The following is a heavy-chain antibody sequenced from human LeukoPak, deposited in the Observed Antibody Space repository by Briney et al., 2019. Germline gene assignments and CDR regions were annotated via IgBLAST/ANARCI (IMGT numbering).Heavy chain of an antibody. V-gene: IGHV1-69*13. CDR3: ARAPYYDILTGIYYYYMDV. CDR1: GGTFSSYA. J-gene: IGHJ6*03. CDR2: INPIFGTA. Sequence: ASVKVSCKASGGTFSSYAISWVRQAPGQGLEWMGGINPIFGTANYAQKFQGRVTITADESTSTAYMELSSLRSEDTAVYYCARAPYYDILTGIYYYYMDVWGKGTTVTVSS. D-gene: IGHD3-9*01.